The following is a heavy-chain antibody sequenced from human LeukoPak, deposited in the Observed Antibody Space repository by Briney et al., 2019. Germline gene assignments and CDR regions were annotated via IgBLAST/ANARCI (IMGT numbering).Heavy chain of an antibody. CDR3: ARVSVVTADFDY. CDR1: GGSISSYY. CDR2: IYNSGST. V-gene: IGHV4-59*01. D-gene: IGHD4-23*01. J-gene: IGHJ4*02. Sequence: SETLSLTCTVSGGSISSYYWSWIRQPPGKGLEWIGYIYNSGSTNYKPSLKSRVTISVDTSKNQFSLKLSSVTAADTAVYYCARVSVVTADFDYWGQGTLVTVSS.